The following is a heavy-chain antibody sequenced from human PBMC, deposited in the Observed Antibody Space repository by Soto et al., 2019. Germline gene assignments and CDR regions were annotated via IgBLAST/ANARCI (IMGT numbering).Heavy chain of an antibody. CDR3: ARGLITGSHYSGGWYYFDS. J-gene: IGHJ4*02. Sequence: SETLSLTCAVYGESFSGHIWTWIRQTPGKGLQWIGQINHSGSASYNPSLKSRVTISVHTSNSQFSLGLSSVTAADTAVYYCARGLITGSHYSGGWYYFDSWGQGIQVTVSS. V-gene: IGHV4-34*01. CDR1: GESFSGHI. CDR2: INHSGSA. D-gene: IGHD6-19*01.